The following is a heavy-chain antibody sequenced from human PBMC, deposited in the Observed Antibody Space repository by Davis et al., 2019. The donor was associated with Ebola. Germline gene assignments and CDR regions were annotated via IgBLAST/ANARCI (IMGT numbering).Heavy chain of an antibody. V-gene: IGHV1-8*01. J-gene: IGHJ6*02. D-gene: IGHD6-19*01. CDR3: ARLAGGLYYYGMDV. Sequence: SVKVSCKASGYTFTSYDINWVRQATGQGLEWMGWMNPNSGNTGYAQKFQGRVTMTRNTSISTAYMELSSLRSEDTAVYYCARLAGGLYYYGMDVWGQGTTVTVSS. CDR1: GYTFTSYD. CDR2: MNPNSGNT.